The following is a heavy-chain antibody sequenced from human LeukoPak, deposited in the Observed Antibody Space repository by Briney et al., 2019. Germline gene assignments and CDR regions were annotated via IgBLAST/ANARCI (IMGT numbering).Heavy chain of an antibody. J-gene: IGHJ4*02. CDR1: GFTFSSYS. CDR2: ISSSSSYI. Sequence: PGGSLRLSCAASGFTFSSYSMNWVRQAPGKGLEWVSSISSSSSYIYYADSVKGRFTISRDNAKNSLYLQMNSLRAEDKAVYYCARGLSRGWYWILYWGQETLSPSPQ. CDR3: ARGLSRGWYWILY. D-gene: IGHD6-19*01. V-gene: IGHV3-21*01.